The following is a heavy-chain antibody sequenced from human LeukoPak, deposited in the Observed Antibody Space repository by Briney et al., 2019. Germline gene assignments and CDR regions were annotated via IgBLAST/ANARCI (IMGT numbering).Heavy chain of an antibody. V-gene: IGHV3-13*01. CDR1: GFTFSSYD. Sequence: GGSLRLSCXASGFTFSSYDMXXXXQATGKXLXXXSTIGSGGNTYYTGSVKGRFTISRENAKNSLYLQMNSLRAGDTAVYYCARVSVGAPSAFDIWGQGTMVTVSS. J-gene: IGHJ3*02. CDR3: ARVSVGAPSAFDI. CDR2: IGSGGNT. D-gene: IGHD4-23*01.